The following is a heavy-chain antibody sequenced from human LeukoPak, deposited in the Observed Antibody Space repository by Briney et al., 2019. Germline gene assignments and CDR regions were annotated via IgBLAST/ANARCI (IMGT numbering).Heavy chain of an antibody. CDR3: ARARPPTIFGVVIPYYYMDV. CDR1: GFTFSSYS. J-gene: IGHJ6*03. CDR2: ISSSSSYI. Sequence: NPGGSLRLSRAASGFTFSSYSMNWVRQAPGKGLEWFSSISSSSSYIYYADSVKGRFTISRDNAKNSLYLQMNSLRAEDTAAYYCARARPPTIFGVVIPYYYMDVWGKGTTVTVSS. V-gene: IGHV3-21*01. D-gene: IGHD3-3*01.